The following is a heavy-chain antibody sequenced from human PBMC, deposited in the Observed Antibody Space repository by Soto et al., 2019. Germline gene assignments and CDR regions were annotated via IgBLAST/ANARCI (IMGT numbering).Heavy chain of an antibody. J-gene: IGHJ5*02. D-gene: IGHD3-3*01. CDR1: KGTFNRDA. V-gene: IGHV1-69*01. CDR2: IIPMCGTA. Sequence: QEQLVQSGAEVKKPGSSVRVSCKASKGTFNRDAITWVRQVPGQGLEWMGGIIPMCGTADYGQKFQGRVTITADESTGTASMELSSLRSEDTAVYYCASRAAMSVTSLGFDPWGQGTLVTVSS. CDR3: ASRAAMSVTSLGFDP.